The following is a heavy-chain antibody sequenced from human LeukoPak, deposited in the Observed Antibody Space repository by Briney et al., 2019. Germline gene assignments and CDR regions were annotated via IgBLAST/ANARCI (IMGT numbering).Heavy chain of an antibody. CDR3: AGGTSTFGVVIILDY. CDR1: GGTFSNYA. J-gene: IGHJ4*02. V-gene: IGHV1-69*05. Sequence: GSSVKVSCKASGGTFSNYAISWVRQAPGQGLERMGGIIPIFGTANYAQKFLGRVTITTDESTSTAYMELSSLRSEDTAVYYCAGGTSTFGVVIILDYWGQGTRVTVSS. D-gene: IGHD3-3*01. CDR2: IIPIFGTA.